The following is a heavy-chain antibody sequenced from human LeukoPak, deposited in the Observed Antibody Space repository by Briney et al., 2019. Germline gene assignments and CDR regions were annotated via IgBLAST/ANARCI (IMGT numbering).Heavy chain of an antibody. Sequence: SETLSLTCTVSGGSISSYYWSWIRQPPGKGLEWIGYIYYSGSTNHTPSLKSRVTISVDTSKNQFSLKLSSVTAADTAVYYCARHIARGSGSYYKGYYYYGMDVWGQGTTVTVSS. D-gene: IGHD3-10*01. J-gene: IGHJ6*02. CDR3: ARHIARGSGSYYKGYYYYGMDV. CDR1: GGSISSYY. CDR2: IYYSGST. V-gene: IGHV4-59*08.